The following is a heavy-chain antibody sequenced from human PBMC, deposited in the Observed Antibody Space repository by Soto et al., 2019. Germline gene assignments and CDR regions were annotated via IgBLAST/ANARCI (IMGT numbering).Heavy chain of an antibody. CDR2: IFHDGTA. CDR1: GVSLTSGNW. J-gene: IGHJ5*02. Sequence: PSETLSLTCAVSGVSLTSGNWWTWVRQSPQRGLEYIGEIFHDGTANYYPSFERRVAMSVDTSRNQFSLKLSSVTAADTAVYYCARENWNYGAEGPAGWFDPWGQGTLVTVSS. V-gene: IGHV4-4*02. CDR3: ARENWNYGAEGPAGWFDP. D-gene: IGHD1-7*01.